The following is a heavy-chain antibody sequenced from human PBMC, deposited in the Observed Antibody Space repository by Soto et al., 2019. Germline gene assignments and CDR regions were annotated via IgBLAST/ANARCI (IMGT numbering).Heavy chain of an antibody. CDR1: GYTLTELS. J-gene: IGHJ4*02. CDR3: ATLYYDYIWGSYRQYYFDY. D-gene: IGHD3-16*02. V-gene: IGHV1-24*01. Sequence: GASVKVSCKVSGYTLTELSMHWVRQAPGKGLEWMGGFDPEDGETIYAQKFQGRVTMTEDTSTDTAYMELSSLRSEDTAVYYCATLYYDYIWGSYRQYYFDYWGQGTPVTVSS. CDR2: FDPEDGET.